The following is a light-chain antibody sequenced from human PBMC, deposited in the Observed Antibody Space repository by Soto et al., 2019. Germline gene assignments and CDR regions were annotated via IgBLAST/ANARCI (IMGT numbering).Light chain of an antibody. CDR3: QQYGSSPPRT. J-gene: IGKJ2*01. V-gene: IGKV3-20*01. CDR2: GAS. CDR1: QSISSNY. Sequence: EIVLTQSPGTLSLSPGERATLSCRASQSISSNYLAWYQQKPGQAPRLLIYGASSRATGIPDRFSGSGSGTDFTLTISSLEPEDLAVYYCQQYGSSPPRTFGQGTKLEIK.